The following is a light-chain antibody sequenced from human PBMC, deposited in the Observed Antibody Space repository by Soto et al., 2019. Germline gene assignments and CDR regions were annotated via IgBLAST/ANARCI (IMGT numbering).Light chain of an antibody. CDR3: QQYGTSPWT. V-gene: IGKV3-20*01. CDR1: QSVSSNY. Sequence: EIVLTQSPGTLSLSPGERATLSCRASQSVSSNYLAWYQQKPGQAPRLLIYTASGRATGIPDRFSGSGSGTDFTLTISRVEPEDVAVYYWQQYGTSPWTFGQGTKVEIK. CDR2: TAS. J-gene: IGKJ1*01.